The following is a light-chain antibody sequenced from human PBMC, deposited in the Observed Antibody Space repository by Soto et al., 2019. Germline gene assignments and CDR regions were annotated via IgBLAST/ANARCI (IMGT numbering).Light chain of an antibody. CDR3: ISYTSSSTWV. V-gene: IGLV2-14*01. Sequence: QSALTQPASVSGSPGQSITISCTGTSSDVGGYNYVSWYQQHPGKAPKLMIYEVSNRPSGVSDRFSGSRSGNTASLTISGLQAEDESDYYCISYTSSSTWVFGGGTKVPS. CDR1: SSDVGGYNY. CDR2: EVS. J-gene: IGLJ3*02.